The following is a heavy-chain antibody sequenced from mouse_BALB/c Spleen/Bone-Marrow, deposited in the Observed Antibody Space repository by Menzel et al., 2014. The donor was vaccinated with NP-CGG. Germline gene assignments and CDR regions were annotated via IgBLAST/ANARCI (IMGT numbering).Heavy chain of an antibody. CDR3: AISRYEGAMDY. D-gene: IGHD2-14*01. CDR2: IWRGGDT. CDR1: GFSLTSYG. Sequence: VMLVESGPGLVQPSQSLSITCTVSGFSLTSYGVHWVRQSPGKGLEWLGVIWRGGDTDYNAASMSRLSITKDNPESQVFFKMNSLQGDDTAIYYCAISRYEGAMDYWGQGTSVTVSS. J-gene: IGHJ4*01. V-gene: IGHV2-5*01.